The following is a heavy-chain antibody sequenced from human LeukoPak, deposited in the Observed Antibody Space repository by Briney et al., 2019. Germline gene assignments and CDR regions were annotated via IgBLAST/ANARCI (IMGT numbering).Heavy chain of an antibody. CDR3: ATRPGSGWAGVFDY. CDR1: VGSISRHY. CDR2: IYYSGST. Sequence: ASETLSLTCTVSVGSISRHYWSWIRQSPGKGLEWIGYIYYSGSTNYNPSLRSRVTISIDTSKSQFSLKLHSVTAADTAVYYCATRPGSGWAGVFDYWGQGALVTVSS. J-gene: IGHJ4*02. D-gene: IGHD6-19*01. V-gene: IGHV4-59*11.